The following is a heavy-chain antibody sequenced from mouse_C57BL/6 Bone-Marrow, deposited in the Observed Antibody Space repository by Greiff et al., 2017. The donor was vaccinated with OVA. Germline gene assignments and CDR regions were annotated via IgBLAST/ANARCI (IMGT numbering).Heavy chain of an antibody. D-gene: IGHD1-1*01. CDR2: INPNNGGT. CDR3: ATSYYYRSPWFAY. CDR1: GYTFTDYY. J-gene: IGHJ3*01. Sequence: EVQLQQSGPELVKPGASVKISCKASGYTFTDYYMNWVKQSHGKSLEWIGDINPNNGGTSYNQKFKGKATLTVDKSSSTAYMELRSLTSEDSAVYYCATSYYYRSPWFAYWGQGTLVTVSA. V-gene: IGHV1-26*01.